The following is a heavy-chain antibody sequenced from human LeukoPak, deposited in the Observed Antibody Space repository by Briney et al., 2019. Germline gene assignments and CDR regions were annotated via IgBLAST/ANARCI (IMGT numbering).Heavy chain of an antibody. J-gene: IGHJ5*02. CDR3: ARGGRNSRLLNWFDP. CDR1: GYTFTGYY. D-gene: IGHD1-7*01. Sequence: ASVKVSCKASGYTFTGYYMHWVRQAPGQGLEWMGWINPNSGGTNYAQKFQGRVTMTRDTSISTAYMELSRLRSGDTAVYYCARGGRNSRLLNWFDPWGQGTLVTVSS. V-gene: IGHV1-2*02. CDR2: INPNSGGT.